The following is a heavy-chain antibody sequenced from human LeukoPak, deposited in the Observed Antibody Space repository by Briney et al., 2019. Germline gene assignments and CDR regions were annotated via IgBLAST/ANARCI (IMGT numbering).Heavy chain of an antibody. CDR2: LSASGRGT. V-gene: IGHV3-23*01. CDR3: AKGIPWACLPYCAFDI. CDR1: GFTFSSYA. J-gene: IGHJ3*02. D-gene: IGHD1-26*01. Sequence: GGSLTLSCAASGFTFSSYAMIWVRQAPGKGLQWVSALSASGRGTYYADFVKGRFTVSRDNSENTLYLQMNSLGAEDTALYFCAKGIPWACLPYCAFDIWGQGTMVTVSS.